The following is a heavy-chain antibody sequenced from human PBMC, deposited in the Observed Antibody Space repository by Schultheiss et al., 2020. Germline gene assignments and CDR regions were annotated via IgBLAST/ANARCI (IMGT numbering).Heavy chain of an antibody. Sequence: GGSLRLSCAASGFTFSSYWMHWVRQAPGKGLEWVANIKQDGSEKYYVDSVKGRLTISRDNAKNSLYLQMNSLRAEDTAVYYCARAIHYDFWSGHLDYWGQGTLVTVSS. CDR3: ARAIHYDFWSGHLDY. V-gene: IGHV3-7*01. CDR2: IKQDGSEK. CDR1: GFTFSSYW. J-gene: IGHJ4*02. D-gene: IGHD3-3*01.